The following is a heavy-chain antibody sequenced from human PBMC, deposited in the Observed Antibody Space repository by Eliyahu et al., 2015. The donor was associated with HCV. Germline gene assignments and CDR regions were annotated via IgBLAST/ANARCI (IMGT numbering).Heavy chain of an antibody. CDR2: ISGSGGST. CDR1: GFTFSSYA. J-gene: IGHJ4*02. CDR3: AKDLHDFWSGPN. D-gene: IGHD3-3*01. V-gene: IGHV3-23*01. Sequence: EVQLLESGGGLVQPGGSLRLSCAASGFTFSSYAXGWVRQAPGKGLEWVSAISGSGGSTYYADSVKGRFTISRDNSKNTLYLQMNSLRAEDTAVYYCAKDLHDFWSGPNWGQGTLVTVSS.